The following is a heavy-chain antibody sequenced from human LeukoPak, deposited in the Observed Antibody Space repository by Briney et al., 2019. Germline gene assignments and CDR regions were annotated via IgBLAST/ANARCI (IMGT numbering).Heavy chain of an antibody. D-gene: IGHD5-12*01. CDR3: ARVRATFSPHFDN. J-gene: IGHJ4*02. Sequence: PGGSLRLSCAAYGFTFSSYWMHWVRQAPGKGLMWVSRINSDGSITNYADSVKGRFTISRDNAKNTLYLQMNSLRAEDTAVYSGARVRATFSPHFDNWGQGTLVTVSS. CDR1: GFTFSSYW. V-gene: IGHV3-74*01. CDR2: INSDGSIT.